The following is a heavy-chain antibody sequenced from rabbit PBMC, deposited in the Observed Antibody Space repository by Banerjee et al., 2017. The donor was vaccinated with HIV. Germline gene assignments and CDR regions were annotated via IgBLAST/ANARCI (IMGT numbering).Heavy chain of an antibody. D-gene: IGHD8-1*01. J-gene: IGHJ6*01. CDR1: GFSFSSSYY. CDR2: IYAGSSGST. CDR3: ARGYASSPYYLWLYYGMDL. Sequence: QSLEESGGDLVKPGASLTLTCAASGFSFSSSYYMCWVRQAPGKGLEWIGCIYAGSSGSTWYASWVNGRFTISETSSTTVTLQMTSLTAADTATYFCARGYASSPYYLWLYYGMDLWGPGTLVTVS. V-gene: IGHV1S40*01.